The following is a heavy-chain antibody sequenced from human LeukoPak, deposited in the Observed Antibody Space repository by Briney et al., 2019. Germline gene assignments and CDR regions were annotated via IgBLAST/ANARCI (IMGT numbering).Heavy chain of an antibody. V-gene: IGHV3-53*01. CDR2: IYSGGST. CDR3: ARDDFWSGYYTGATSYYYMDV. Sequence: GGSLRLSCAASGFTVSSNYMSWVRQAPGKGLEWVSVIYSGGSTYYADSVKGRFTISRDNSKNTLYLQMNSLRAEDTAVYYCARDDFWSGYYTGATSYYYMDVWGKGTAATVSS. CDR1: GFTVSSNY. D-gene: IGHD3-3*01. J-gene: IGHJ6*03.